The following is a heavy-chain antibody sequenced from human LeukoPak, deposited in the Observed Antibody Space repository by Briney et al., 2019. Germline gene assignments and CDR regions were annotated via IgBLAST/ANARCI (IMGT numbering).Heavy chain of an antibody. CDR2: ISYDGGNK. CDR3: ASPMVRGVIKVGPYGY. Sequence: PGGSLRLSCAASGFTFSSYAMHWVRQAPGKGLEWVAVISYDGGNKYYADSVKGRFTISRDNSKNTLYLQMNSLRAEDTAVYYCASPMVRGVIKVGPYGYWGQGTLVTVSS. V-gene: IGHV3-30*04. CDR1: GFTFSSYA. J-gene: IGHJ4*02. D-gene: IGHD3-10*01.